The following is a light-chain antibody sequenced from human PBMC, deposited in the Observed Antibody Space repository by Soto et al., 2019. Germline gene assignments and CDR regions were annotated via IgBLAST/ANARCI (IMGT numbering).Light chain of an antibody. V-gene: IGKV3-20*01. J-gene: IGKJ1*01. CDR2: GIS. CDR1: HTISSSY. Sequence: EIVLTQSPGTLYLSPGERATLSCRASHTISSSYLAWYQQKPGQAPRLLMYGISRSATGIPDRFSGSGSGTDFTLTTTRLEPEDFAVYYCQQYVTSSPRTFGQGTKVEIK. CDR3: QQYVTSSPRT.